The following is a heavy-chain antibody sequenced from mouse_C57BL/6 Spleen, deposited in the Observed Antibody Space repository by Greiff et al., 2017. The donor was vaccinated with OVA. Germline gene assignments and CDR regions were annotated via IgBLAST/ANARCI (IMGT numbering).Heavy chain of an antibody. D-gene: IGHD2-5*01. CDR2: INPGSGGT. V-gene: IGHV1-54*01. CDR3: AKYSNYYAMDY. CDR1: GYAFTNYL. J-gene: IGHJ4*01. Sequence: VQLVESGAELVRPGTSVKVSCKASGYAFTNYLIEWVKQRPGQGLEWIGVINPGSGGTNYNEKFKGKATLTADKSSSTAYMQLSSLTSEDSAVYFCAKYSNYYAMDYWGQGTSVTVSS.